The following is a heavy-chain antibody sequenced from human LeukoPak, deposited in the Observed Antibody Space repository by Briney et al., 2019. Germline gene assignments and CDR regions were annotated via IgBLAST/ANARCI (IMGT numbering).Heavy chain of an antibody. Sequence: ASVKVSCKASGYTFTGYYMHWLRQAPGQGLEWMGWINPNSGNTGYAQKFQGRVTMTRDTSISTAYMELSRLRSDDTAVYYCAREAYDSGSFRTDYYYMDVWGKGTTVTISS. CDR1: GYTFTGYY. D-gene: IGHD3-10*01. J-gene: IGHJ6*03. CDR3: AREAYDSGSFRTDYYYMDV. V-gene: IGHV1-2*02. CDR2: INPNSGNT.